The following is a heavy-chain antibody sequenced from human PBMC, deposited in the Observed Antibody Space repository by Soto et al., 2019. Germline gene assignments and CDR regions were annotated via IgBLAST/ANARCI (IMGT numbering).Heavy chain of an antibody. CDR3: ARDTKIAVAGSPLDY. CDR2: INPILGIA. D-gene: IGHD6-19*01. J-gene: IGHJ4*02. CDR1: GGTFSSYT. Sequence: QVQLVQSGAEVKKPGSSVKVSCKASGGTFSSYTISWVRQAPGQGLEWMGRINPILGIANYAQKFQGRVTITADKSTSTAYMELSSLRSEDTAVYYCARDTKIAVAGSPLDYWGQGTLVTVSS. V-gene: IGHV1-69*08.